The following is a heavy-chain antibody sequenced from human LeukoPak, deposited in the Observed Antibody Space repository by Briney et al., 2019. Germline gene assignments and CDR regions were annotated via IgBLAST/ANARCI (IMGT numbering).Heavy chain of an antibody. Sequence: ASVKVSCKASGYTFTSYDINWVRQATGQGLEWMGWMNPNSGNTDYAQKFQGRVTMTRNTSISTDYMELSSLRSEDTAVYYCARVYRQLRPYYFDYWGQGTLVTVSS. CDR2: MNPNSGNT. CDR1: GYTFTSYD. J-gene: IGHJ4*02. CDR3: ARVYRQLRPYYFDY. V-gene: IGHV1-8*01. D-gene: IGHD4-23*01.